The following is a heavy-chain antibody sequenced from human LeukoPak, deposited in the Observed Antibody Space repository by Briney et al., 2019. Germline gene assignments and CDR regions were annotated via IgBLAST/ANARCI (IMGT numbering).Heavy chain of an antibody. CDR2: INHSGST. V-gene: IGHV4-39*07. J-gene: IGHJ5*02. CDR3: ARGGPRRNWFDP. D-gene: IGHD6-25*01. CDR1: GGSISSGSYY. Sequence: SQTLSLTCTVSGGSISSGSYYWSWIRQPPGKGLEWIGEINHSGSTNYNPSLKSRVTISVDTSKNQFSLKLSSVTAADTAVYYCARGGPRRNWFDPWGQGTLVTVSS.